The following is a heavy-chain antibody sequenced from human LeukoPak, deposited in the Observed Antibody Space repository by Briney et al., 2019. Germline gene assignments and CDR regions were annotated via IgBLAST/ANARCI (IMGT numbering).Heavy chain of an antibody. CDR3: ARARRITMIVVVIFDY. Sequence: SETLSLTCAVYGGSFSGYYWSWIRQPPGKGLEWIGEINHSGSTNYNPSLKSRVTISVDTSKNQFSLKLSSVTAADTAVYYCARARRITMIVVVIFDYWGQGTLVTVSS. J-gene: IGHJ4*02. CDR2: INHSGST. V-gene: IGHV4-34*01. CDR1: GGSFSGYY. D-gene: IGHD3-22*01.